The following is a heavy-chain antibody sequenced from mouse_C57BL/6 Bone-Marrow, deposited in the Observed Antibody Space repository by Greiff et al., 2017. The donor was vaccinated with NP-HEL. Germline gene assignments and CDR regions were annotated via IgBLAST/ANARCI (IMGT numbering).Heavy chain of an antibody. Sequence: VQLQQSGAELVKPGASVKLSCKASGYTFTSYWMHWVKQRPGQGLEWIGMIHPNSGSTNYNEKFKSKATLTVDKSSSTAYMQLSSLTSEDSAVYYCARYTKGRFYAMDYWGQGTSVTVSS. J-gene: IGHJ4*01. CDR3: ARYTKGRFYAMDY. D-gene: IGHD2-12*01. CDR1: GYTFTSYW. CDR2: IHPNSGST. V-gene: IGHV1-64*01.